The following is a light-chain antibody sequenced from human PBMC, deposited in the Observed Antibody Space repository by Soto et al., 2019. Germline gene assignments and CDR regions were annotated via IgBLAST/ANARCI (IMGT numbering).Light chain of an antibody. CDR2: GAS. CDR3: QQYKSWPPIT. CDR1: QSLNTD. V-gene: IGKV3-15*01. Sequence: EILMPQSPDSLSVSPGETATLSCRASQSLNTDLAWYQQKPGQAPRLLLYGASTRATGISPRFSGGGSGTEFTLTISGLQSEDSAVYYCQQYKSWPPITFGQGTRLEI. J-gene: IGKJ5*01.